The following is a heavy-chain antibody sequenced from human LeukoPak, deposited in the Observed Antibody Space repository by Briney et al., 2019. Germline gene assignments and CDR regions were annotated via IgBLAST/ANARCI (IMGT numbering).Heavy chain of an antibody. D-gene: IGHD3-9*01. J-gene: IGHJ4*02. CDR3: ARGHGWLVYFDY. Sequence: ASVKVSCKASGHTFTGYYMHWVRQAPGQGLEWMGWINPNSGGTNYAQKFQGRVTMTRDTSISTAYMELSRLRSDDTAVYYCARGHGWLVYFDYWGQGTLVTVSS. CDR1: GHTFTGYY. CDR2: INPNSGGT. V-gene: IGHV1-2*02.